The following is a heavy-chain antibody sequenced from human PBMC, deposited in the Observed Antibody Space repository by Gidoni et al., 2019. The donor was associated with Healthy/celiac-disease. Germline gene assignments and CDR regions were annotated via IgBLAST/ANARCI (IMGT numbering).Heavy chain of an antibody. CDR2: ISSSSSTI. CDR3: AREGYYYDSSGYLYYFDY. D-gene: IGHD3-22*01. J-gene: IGHJ4*02. V-gene: IGHV3-48*04. Sequence: EVQLVESGGGLVQPGGSLRLSCAASGFTFRSYRMNWVRQAPGKGLEWVSYISSSSSTIYYADSVKGRFTISRDNAKNSLYLQMNSLRAEDTAVYYCAREGYYYDSSGYLYYFDYWGQGTLVTVSS. CDR1: GFTFRSYR.